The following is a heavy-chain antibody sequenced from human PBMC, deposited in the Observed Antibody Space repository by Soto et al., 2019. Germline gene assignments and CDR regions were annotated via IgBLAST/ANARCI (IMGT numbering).Heavy chain of an antibody. J-gene: IGHJ4*02. CDR2: MSYDETKK. CDR3: AKDRRDGDFMHILVVDF. Sequence: QVQLVESGGGVVQPGGSLRLSCATFGFSLSSYAMHWVRQAPGKGLEWVALMSYDETKKYYADSVEGRFTISRDTSTNTLFLQMNNLRVEDTAVYSCAKDRRDGDFMHILVVDFWGQGALVTVSS. D-gene: IGHD2-15*01. CDR1: GFSLSSYA. V-gene: IGHV3-30*18.